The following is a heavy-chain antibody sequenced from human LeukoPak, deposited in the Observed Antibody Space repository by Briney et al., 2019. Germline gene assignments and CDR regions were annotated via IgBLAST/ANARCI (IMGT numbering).Heavy chain of an antibody. D-gene: IGHD6-13*01. J-gene: IGHJ4*02. Sequence: SETLSLTCTVSGGSISSYYWSWIRQPPGKGLEWIGYIYYSGSTNYNPSLKSRVTISVDTSKNQFSLKLSSVTAADTAVYYCARRSIAAAASGYYFDYWGQGTLVTVSS. CDR2: IYYSGST. CDR3: ARRSIAAAASGYYFDY. CDR1: GGSISSYY. V-gene: IGHV4-59*08.